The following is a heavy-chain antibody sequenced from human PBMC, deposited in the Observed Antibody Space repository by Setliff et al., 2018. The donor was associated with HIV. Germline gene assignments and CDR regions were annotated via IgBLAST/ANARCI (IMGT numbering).Heavy chain of an antibody. V-gene: IGHV3-21*04. D-gene: IGHD2-8*01. CDR2: IGPLSGFK. CDR3: ARPLLRTNTVYGILGNWFDS. CDR1: GFSFNSHG. J-gene: IGHJ5*01. Sequence: GGSLRLSCAASGFSFNSHGMHWVRQAPGKGLEWVSYIGPLSGFKIYADSVKGRFTISRDNAKNSLYLQMNSLRAEDTAVYYCARPLLRTNTVYGILGNWFDSWGRGTLVTVSS.